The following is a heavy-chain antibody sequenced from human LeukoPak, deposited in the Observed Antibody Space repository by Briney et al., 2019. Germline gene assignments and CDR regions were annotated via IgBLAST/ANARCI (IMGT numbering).Heavy chain of an antibody. Sequence: GGSLRLSCTASGFSFDDYPMSWVRQAPGKGLEWVGFIRSEAYGGTTEYAASVKGRFTISRDDYKSIAYLQMNSLKTEDTAVYYCTRVADWYEADYWGQGTLVTVSS. D-gene: IGHD3-9*01. CDR2: IRSEAYGGTT. J-gene: IGHJ4*02. V-gene: IGHV3-49*04. CDR3: TRVADWYEADY. CDR1: GFSFDDYP.